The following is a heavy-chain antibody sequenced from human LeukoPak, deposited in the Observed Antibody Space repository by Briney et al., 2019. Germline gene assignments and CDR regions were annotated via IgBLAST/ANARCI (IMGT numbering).Heavy chain of an antibody. V-gene: IGHV3-21*01. CDR3: ARVSGYCSSTSCYTRGGYDY. D-gene: IGHD2-2*02. J-gene: IGHJ4*02. CDR2: ISSSSSYI. CDR1: GFTFGSYS. Sequence: GGSLRLSCATSGFTFGSYSMNWVRQAPGKGLEWVSSISSSSSYIYYADSVKGRFTISRDNAKNSLYLQMNSLRAEDTAVYYCARVSGYCSSTSCYTRGGYDYWGQGTLSPSPQ.